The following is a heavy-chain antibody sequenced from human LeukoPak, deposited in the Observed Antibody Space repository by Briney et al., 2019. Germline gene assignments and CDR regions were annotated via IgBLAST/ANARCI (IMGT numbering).Heavy chain of an antibody. V-gene: IGHV1-2*02. Sequence: GASVKVSCKASGYTFTGYYMHWVRQAPGQGLEWMGWINPNSGGTNYARKFQGRVTMTRDTSISTAYMELSRLRSDDTAVHYCASDLAGEDAFDIWGQGTMVTVSS. CDR1: GYTFTGYY. CDR3: ASDLAGEDAFDI. D-gene: IGHD6-13*01. J-gene: IGHJ3*02. CDR2: INPNSGGT.